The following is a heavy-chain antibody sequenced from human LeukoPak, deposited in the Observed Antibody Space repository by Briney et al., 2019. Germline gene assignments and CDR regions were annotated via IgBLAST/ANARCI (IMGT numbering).Heavy chain of an antibody. CDR1: GFTFSGYW. CDR3: ARDPCDY. V-gene: IGHV3-74*01. J-gene: IGHJ4*02. Sequence: GGSLRLSCAAPGFTFSGYWMHWVRQAPGKGLVWVSHINIDGRSTTYADSVKGRLTISRDNAKDTLYLQMNSLRAEDTAVYYCARDPCDYWGQGTLVTVSS. CDR2: INIDGRST.